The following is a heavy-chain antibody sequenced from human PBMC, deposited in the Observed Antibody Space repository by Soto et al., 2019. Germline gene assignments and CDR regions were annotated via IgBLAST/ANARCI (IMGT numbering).Heavy chain of an antibody. Sequence: ASVKVSCKASGYTFTSYGISWVRQAPGQGLEWMGWISAYNGNTNYAQKLQVRVTMTTDTSTSTAYMELRSLRSDDTAVYYCARDLTFMTTVTTGLVYYYYYMDVWGKGTTVTVSS. D-gene: IGHD4-4*01. CDR2: ISAYNGNT. J-gene: IGHJ6*03. CDR3: ARDLTFMTTVTTGLVYYYYYMDV. V-gene: IGHV1-18*01. CDR1: GYTFTSYG.